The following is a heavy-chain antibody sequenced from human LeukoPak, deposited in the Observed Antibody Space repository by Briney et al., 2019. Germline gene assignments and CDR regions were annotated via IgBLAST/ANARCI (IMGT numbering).Heavy chain of an antibody. V-gene: IGHV3-23*01. CDR1: EFSISHYA. CDR3: SKAPLGACAGAVCYSLDV. D-gene: IGHD2-21*02. CDR2: DTNSNTST. Sequence: GGPLRLPCKASEFSISHYAMSWPPQAPGEGLVWVSADTNSNTSTYYVSSVRGRFTISRDNSMNTLYLPMNTLRADDTALLYCSKAPLGACAGAVCYSLDVWDKGTTVIVSS. J-gene: IGHJ6*04.